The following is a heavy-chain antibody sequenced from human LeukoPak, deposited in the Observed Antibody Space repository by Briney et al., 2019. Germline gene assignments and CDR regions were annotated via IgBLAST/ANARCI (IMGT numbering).Heavy chain of an antibody. J-gene: IGHJ4*02. CDR3: ARDAGDSGGYYFDS. V-gene: IGHV3-53*05. CDR2: LYTGGGT. Sequence: GGSLRLSCAASGFSVRTTYMSWVRQAPGKGLEGVSVLYTGGGTDHADSVKGRFTISRDNSKNSLYLQMSSLRAEDTAVYYCARDAGDSGGYYFDSWGQGTLVTVSS. CDR1: GFSVRTTY. D-gene: IGHD2-21*02.